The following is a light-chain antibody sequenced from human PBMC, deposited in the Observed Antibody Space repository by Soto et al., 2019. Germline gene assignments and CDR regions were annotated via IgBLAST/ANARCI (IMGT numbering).Light chain of an antibody. CDR2: GAS. J-gene: IGKJ2*01. CDR1: QSVSSN. Sequence: EIVMTQSPATLSVSPGERATLSFRASQSVSSNLAWYQQKPGQAPRLLIYGASSRATGIPDRFSGGGSGTEFTLSISRLEPEDFAVYYCQQYVMPPFTFGRGTK. V-gene: IGKV3D-15*01. CDR3: QQYVMPPFT.